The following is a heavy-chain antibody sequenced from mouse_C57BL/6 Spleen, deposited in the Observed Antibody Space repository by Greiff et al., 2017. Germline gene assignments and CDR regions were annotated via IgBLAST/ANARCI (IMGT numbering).Heavy chain of an antibody. J-gene: IGHJ4*01. V-gene: IGHV1-78*01. Sequence: QVQLQQSDAELVKPGASVKISCKVSGYTFTDHTIHWLKQKPEQGLEWIGYIYPRVGSTKYNEKFKVKAPLTADKSSSTAYMQLNSLTSEDSAVYFCVRDGYYGMDYWGQRTSVTASS. D-gene: IGHD2-3*01. CDR3: VRDGYYGMDY. CDR1: GYTFTDHT. CDR2: IYPRVGST.